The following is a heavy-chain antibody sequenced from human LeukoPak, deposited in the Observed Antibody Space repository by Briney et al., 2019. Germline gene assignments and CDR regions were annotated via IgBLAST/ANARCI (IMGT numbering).Heavy chain of an antibody. CDR2: IYYSGTT. D-gene: IGHD2-15*01. CDR3: VRDRGYCDGGSCYLFDS. V-gene: IGHV4-4*02. CDR1: GGSISSSNW. J-gene: IGHJ4*02. Sequence: SGTLSLTCGVSGGSISSSNWWSWVRQPPGKGLEWIGQIYYSGTTNYNPSLKSRVTISVDRSKNQFSLKLSSMTAADTAVYYCVRDRGYCDGGSCYLFDSWGQGTLVTVSA.